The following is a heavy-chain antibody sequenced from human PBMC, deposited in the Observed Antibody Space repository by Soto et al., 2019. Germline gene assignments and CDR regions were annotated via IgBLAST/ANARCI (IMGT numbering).Heavy chain of an antibody. CDR2: ISGSGGGT. Sequence: GGSLRLSCAASGFTFSSYAMSWVRQAPGKGLEWVSTISGSGGGTYYADSMKGRFTISRDNSKNTLYLQMYGLRVEDTAVYYCARESDHWGQGTLVTVSS. J-gene: IGHJ4*02. CDR1: GFTFSSYA. V-gene: IGHV3-23*01. CDR3: ARESDH.